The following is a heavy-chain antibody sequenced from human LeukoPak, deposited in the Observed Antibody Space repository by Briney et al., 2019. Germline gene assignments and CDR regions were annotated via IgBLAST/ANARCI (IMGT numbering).Heavy chain of an antibody. V-gene: IGHV1-8*01. CDR1: GYTFTSYD. CDR2: MNHNSGNK. Sequence: ASLKVSCKASGYTFTSYDMNWVRQAPGQGLEWMGWMNHNSGNKDYAQKLQGRVTMTRNTSISTAYMELSSLRSEDTAVYYCARGTGGIVVVTVAFDSWGQGTMVTAS. D-gene: IGHD3-22*01. J-gene: IGHJ3*02. CDR3: ARGTGGIVVVTVAFDS.